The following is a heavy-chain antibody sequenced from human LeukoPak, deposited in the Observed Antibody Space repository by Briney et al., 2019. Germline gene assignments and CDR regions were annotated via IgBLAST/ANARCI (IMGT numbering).Heavy chain of an antibody. J-gene: IGHJ4*02. CDR3: ARGSTMIRD. V-gene: IGHV3-53*04. Sequence: GGSLRLSCAASGFTFSSYAMSWVRQAPGKGLEWVSVIYSGGSTYYAASVKGRFTTSRHNSKNTLYLQMNSLRAEDTAVYYCARGSTMIRDWGQGTLVTVSS. CDR1: GFTFSSYA. D-gene: IGHD3-22*01. CDR2: IYSGGST.